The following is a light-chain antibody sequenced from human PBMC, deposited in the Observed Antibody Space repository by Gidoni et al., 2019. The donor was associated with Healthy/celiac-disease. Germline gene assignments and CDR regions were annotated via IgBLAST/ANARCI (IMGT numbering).Light chain of an antibody. CDR2: GKN. CDR3: NSRDSSGNHLV. J-gene: IGLJ2*01. CDR1: SLRSYY. Sequence: SSELTQDPAVSVALGQTVRITCQGDSLRSYYASWYQQKPGQAPVLVIYGKNNRPSGIPDRFSGSSSGNTASLTITGAQAEDEADYYCNSRDSSGNHLVFGXXXKLTVL. V-gene: IGLV3-19*01.